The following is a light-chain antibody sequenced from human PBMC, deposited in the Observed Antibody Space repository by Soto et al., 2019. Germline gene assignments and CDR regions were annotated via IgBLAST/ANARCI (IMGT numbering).Light chain of an antibody. Sequence: QSALAQPRSASGSPGQSVTISCTGTSSDVGGYNYVSWYQQHPGKAPKLIISEVSKRPSGVPDRFSGSKSGDTASLTVSGLQAEDEADYYCTSHAGSNNYVFGTGTKVTVL. J-gene: IGLJ1*01. CDR2: EVS. CDR1: SSDVGGYNY. CDR3: TSHAGSNNYV. V-gene: IGLV2-8*01.